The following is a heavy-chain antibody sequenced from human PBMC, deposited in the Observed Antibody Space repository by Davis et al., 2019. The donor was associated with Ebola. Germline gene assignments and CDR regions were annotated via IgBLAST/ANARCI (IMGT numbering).Heavy chain of an antibody. V-gene: IGHV5-51*01. J-gene: IGHJ3*02. D-gene: IGHD2-2*01. CDR2: IYPGDSDT. CDR3: ARLLVPAAMGDAFEI. CDR1: GYSFTSYW. Sequence: GESLKISCQCSGYSFTSYWIGWVRQMPGKGLEWMGIIYPGDSDTRYSPSFQGQVTISADKSISTAYLQWSSLKASDTAMYYCARLLVPAAMGDAFEIWGQGTMVTVSS.